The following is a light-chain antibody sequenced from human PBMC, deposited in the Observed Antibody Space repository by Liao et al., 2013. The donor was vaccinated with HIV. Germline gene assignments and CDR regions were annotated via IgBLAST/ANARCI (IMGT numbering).Light chain of an antibody. V-gene: IGLV3-21*01. CDR2: QDS. CDR1: NIGSKS. CDR3: QAWDSSTAVV. J-gene: IGLJ2*01. Sequence: SYVLTQPPSVSVAPGKTARITCGGNNIGSKSVHWYQQKPGQSPVLVIYQDSKRPSGIPERFSGSNSGNTATLTISGTQAMDEADYYCQAWDSSTAVVFGGGTKLTVL.